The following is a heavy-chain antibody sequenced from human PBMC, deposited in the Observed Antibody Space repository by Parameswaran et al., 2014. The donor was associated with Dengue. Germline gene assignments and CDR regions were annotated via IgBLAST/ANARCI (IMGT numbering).Heavy chain of an antibody. CDR2: INPNSGGT. Sequence: ASVKVSCKASGYTFTGYYMHWVRQAPGQGLEWMGWINPNSGGTNYAQKFQGWVTMTRDTSISTAYMELSRLRSDDTAVYYCARDRKAARPFGSVPHHNWFDPWGQGTLVTVSS. V-gene: IGHV1-2*04. CDR3: ARDRKAARPFGSVPHHNWFDP. J-gene: IGHJ5*02. CDR1: GYTFTGYY. D-gene: IGHD6-6*01.